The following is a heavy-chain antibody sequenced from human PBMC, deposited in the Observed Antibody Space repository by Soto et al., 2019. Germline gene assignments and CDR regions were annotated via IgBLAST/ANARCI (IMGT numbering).Heavy chain of an antibody. Sequence: LSLTCAVYGGSFSGYYWSWIRQPPGKGLEWIGEINHSGSTNYNPSLKSRVTISVDTSKNQFSLKLSSVTAADTAVYYCARGGGSSWSPSPYYFDYWGQGTLVTVSS. V-gene: IGHV4-34*01. CDR3: ARGGGSSWSPSPYYFDY. J-gene: IGHJ4*02. CDR2: INHSGST. CDR1: GGSFSGYY. D-gene: IGHD6-13*01.